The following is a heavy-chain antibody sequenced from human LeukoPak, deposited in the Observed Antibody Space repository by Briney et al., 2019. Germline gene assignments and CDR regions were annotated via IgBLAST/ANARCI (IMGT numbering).Heavy chain of an antibody. CDR1: GYTFTSYY. Sequence: ASVKVSCKASGYTFTSYYIHWVRQAPGQGLEWMGLINPSGGSTNYAQKFQGRVTMTRDTSTSTAYMELSSLRSEDTAVYYCARGTGGGPIAVAGTDYFDYWGQGTLVTVSS. CDR3: ARGTGGGPIAVAGTDYFDY. CDR2: INPSGGST. V-gene: IGHV1-46*01. D-gene: IGHD6-19*01. J-gene: IGHJ4*02.